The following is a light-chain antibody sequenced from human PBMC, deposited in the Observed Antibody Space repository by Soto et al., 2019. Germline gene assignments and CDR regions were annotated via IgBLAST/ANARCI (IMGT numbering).Light chain of an antibody. CDR2: GAS. J-gene: IGKJ1*01. V-gene: IGKV3-20*01. Sequence: EIVITQSPATLSVSPGETASLSCRASQSAGNFLAWYQQKPVQAPRLLIYGASNRATGIPDRFSGSGSGTDFTLTISRLEPEDFAVYYCQQYGSSGTLGQGTKVDI. CDR3: QQYGSSGT. CDR1: QSAGNF.